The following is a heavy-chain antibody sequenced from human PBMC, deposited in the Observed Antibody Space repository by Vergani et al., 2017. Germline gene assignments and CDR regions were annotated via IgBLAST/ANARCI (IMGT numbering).Heavy chain of an antibody. CDR3: ARAIPPGSFSIVGYYMDV. V-gene: IGHV4-59*01. CDR2: IYYSGST. Sequence: QVQLQESGPGLVKPSETLSLTCTVSGGSISSYYWSWIRQPPGEGLEWIGYIYYSGSTNYNPSLKSRVTISVDTSKNQFSLKLSSVTAADTAVYYCARAIPPGSFSIVGYYMDVWGKGTTVTVSS. D-gene: IGHD3-22*01. J-gene: IGHJ6*03. CDR1: GGSISSYY.